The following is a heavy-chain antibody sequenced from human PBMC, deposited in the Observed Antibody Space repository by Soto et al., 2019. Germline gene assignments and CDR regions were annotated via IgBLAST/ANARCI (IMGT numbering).Heavy chain of an antibody. CDR3: ARQGYGPQHGLVDV. D-gene: IGHD1-1*01. V-gene: IGHV4-59*08. CDR2: INHDGYS. CDR1: GGSIINYY. Sequence: QVQLQQSGPGLAKPSETLSLTCTVSGGSIINYYCSWFRQSPGKGLECIGYINHDGYSAYNLSLKTRITMSATTSKTQFSLMLDSVTVTDTAVYYCARQGYGPQHGLVDVWGQGTTVIVSS. J-gene: IGHJ6*02.